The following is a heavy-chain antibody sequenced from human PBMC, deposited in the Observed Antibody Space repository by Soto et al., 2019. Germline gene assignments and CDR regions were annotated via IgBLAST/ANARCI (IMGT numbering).Heavy chain of an antibody. CDR1: GFTFSTYG. CDR2: ISYDGKNK. D-gene: IGHD2-2*01. V-gene: IGHV3-30*18. Sequence: QVQLVESGGGVGQPGRSLRLSCAASGFTFSTYGMHWVRQAPGKGLEWVAVISYDGKNKNYAQSVKGRLPISKDNSKNTLYLQVNRLRVEDTAVYYCAKGQHCSSTSCHFYYYGMDVWGQGTTVAVSS. J-gene: IGHJ6*02. CDR3: AKGQHCSSTSCHFYYYGMDV.